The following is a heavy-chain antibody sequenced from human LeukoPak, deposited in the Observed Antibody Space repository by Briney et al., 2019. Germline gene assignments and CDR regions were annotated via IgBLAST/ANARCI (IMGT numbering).Heavy chain of an antibody. J-gene: IGHJ4*02. CDR1: GYTLTELS. CDR2: FDPEDGET. Sequence: ASVKVSCKVSGYTLTELSMHWVRRAPGKGLEWMGGFDPEDGETIYAQKFQGRVTMAEDTSTDTAYMELSSLRSDDTAVYYCAILLEDYAFSTGSAKDYWGQGTLVTVSS. D-gene: IGHD3-3*01. CDR3: AILLEDYAFSTGSAKDY. V-gene: IGHV1-24*01.